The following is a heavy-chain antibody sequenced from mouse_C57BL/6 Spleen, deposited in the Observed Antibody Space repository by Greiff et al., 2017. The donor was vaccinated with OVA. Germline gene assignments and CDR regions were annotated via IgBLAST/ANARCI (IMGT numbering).Heavy chain of an antibody. V-gene: IGHV1-59*01. J-gene: IGHJ4*01. CDR1: GYTFTSYW. Sequence: QVQLQQPGAELVRPGTSVKLSCKASGYTFTSYWMHWVKQRPGQGLEWIGVIDPSDSYTNYNQKFKGKATLTVDTSSSTAYMQLSSLTSEDSAVYYCARSEDYCGSSYDSAMDYWGQGTSVTVSS. CDR3: ARSEDYCGSSYDSAMDY. CDR2: IDPSDSYT. D-gene: IGHD1-1*01.